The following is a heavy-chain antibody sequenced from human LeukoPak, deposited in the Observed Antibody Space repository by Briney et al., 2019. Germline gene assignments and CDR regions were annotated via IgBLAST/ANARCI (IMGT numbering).Heavy chain of an antibody. CDR1: GYTFTSYG. D-gene: IGHD3-22*01. CDR3: ARSDYYYESNGCPADY. V-gene: IGHV1-18*01. Sequence: ASVKVSRKASGYTFTSYGISWVRQAPGQGLEWMGWISAYNGNTNYAQKLQGRVTMTTDTSTSTAYMEMRSLRSDDTAVYYCARSDYYYESNGCPADYWGQGTLVTVSS. J-gene: IGHJ4*02. CDR2: ISAYNGNT.